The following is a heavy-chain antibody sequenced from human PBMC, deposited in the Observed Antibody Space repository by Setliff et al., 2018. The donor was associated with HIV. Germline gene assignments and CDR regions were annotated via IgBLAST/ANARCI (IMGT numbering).Heavy chain of an antibody. CDR2: FDPEDDET. D-gene: IGHD3-9*01. CDR3: ATSGFYDILTGPTPGAFDI. Sequence: ASVKVSCKVSGYSLTELSIHWVRQAPGEGLEWMGGFDPEDDETVYAEKFQGRVTMTEDTSTDTAYVALSSLRSEDTAMYYCATSGFYDILTGPTPGAFDIWGQGTVVTVSS. CDR1: GYSLTELS. J-gene: IGHJ3*02. V-gene: IGHV1-24*01.